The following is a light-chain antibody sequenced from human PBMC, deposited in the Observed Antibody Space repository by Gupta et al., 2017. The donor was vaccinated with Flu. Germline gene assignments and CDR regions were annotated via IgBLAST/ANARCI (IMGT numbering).Light chain of an antibody. V-gene: IGLV3-1*01. CDR1: KLGDKY. CDR3: QAWDSSSVV. CDR2: QDS. J-gene: IGLJ2*01. Sequence: SPAHTASITCSGDKLGDKYACWYQQKPGQSPVLVIYQDSKRPSGIPERFSGSNSGNTATLTISGTQAMDEADYYCQAWDSSSVVFGGGTKLTVL.